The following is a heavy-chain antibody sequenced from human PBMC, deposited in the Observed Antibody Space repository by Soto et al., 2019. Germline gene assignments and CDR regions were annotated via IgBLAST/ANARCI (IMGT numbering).Heavy chain of an antibody. CDR2: IIPIFGTV. CDR1: GGTFRTYA. V-gene: IGHV1-69*12. CDR3: AKGAVAGTPTSYYYYGMDV. D-gene: IGHD6-19*01. J-gene: IGHJ6*02. Sequence: QVPLLQSGAEVKKPGSSVRVSCEASGGTFRTYAISWVRQAPGQGLEWMGEIIPIFGTVNYAQKFQGRVTITADESTTTVYMDLRSLRSEDTAVYYCAKGAVAGTPTSYYYYGMDVWGQGTTVTVSS.